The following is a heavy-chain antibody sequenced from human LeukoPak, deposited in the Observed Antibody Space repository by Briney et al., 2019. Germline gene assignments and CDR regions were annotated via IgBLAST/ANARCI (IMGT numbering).Heavy chain of an antibody. CDR2: IRGSGSST. CDR1: GFSVSSYG. Sequence: GPSLRLSCAASGFSVSSYGTSCVSHAPGEWMEWVSSIRGSGSSTYYADSVKGRFTISRDNYKNTLYLQMNSLRAEDTAVYYCAKDLGYSYGAHYYYYYGMDVWGQGTTVTVSS. D-gene: IGHD5-18*01. CDR3: AKDLGYSYGAHYYYYYGMDV. J-gene: IGHJ6*02. V-gene: IGHV3-23*01.